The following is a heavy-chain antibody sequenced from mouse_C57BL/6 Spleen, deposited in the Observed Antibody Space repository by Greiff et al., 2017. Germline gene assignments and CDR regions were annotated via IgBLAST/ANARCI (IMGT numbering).Heavy chain of an antibody. Sequence: VQRVESGAELVKPGASVKISCKASGYAFSSYWMNWVKQRPGKGLEWIGQIYPGDGDTNYNGKFKGKATLTADKSSSTAYMQLSSLTSEDSAVYFCARRAVVENYFDYWGQGTTLTVSS. D-gene: IGHD1-1*01. CDR2: IYPGDGDT. CDR3: ARRAVVENYFDY. J-gene: IGHJ2*01. CDR1: GYAFSSYW. V-gene: IGHV1-80*01.